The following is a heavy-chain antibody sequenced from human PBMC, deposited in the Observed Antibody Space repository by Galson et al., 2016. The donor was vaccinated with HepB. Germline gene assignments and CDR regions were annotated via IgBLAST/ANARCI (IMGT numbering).Heavy chain of an antibody. Sequence: ETLSLTCTVSGGSISSGTYHWAWIRQPPGRGPEWIGSIHHIGTTYYNPPLKSRITISVDTSKNQFSLRLNSVTAADTAMYYCARHPGSGAQNDYLDLWGQGTLVTVSS. CDR1: GGSISSGTYH. J-gene: IGHJ4*02. CDR2: IHHIGTT. D-gene: IGHD2/OR15-2a*01. CDR3: ARHPGSGAQNDYLDL. V-gene: IGHV4-39*01.